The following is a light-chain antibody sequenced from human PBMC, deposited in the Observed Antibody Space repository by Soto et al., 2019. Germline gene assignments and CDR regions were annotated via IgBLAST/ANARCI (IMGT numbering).Light chain of an antibody. J-gene: IGKJ4*01. V-gene: IGKV1-39*01. CDR1: QSISNY. CDR2: SAS. CDR3: QQSYSTPPT. Sequence: DIQMTQFPSSLSASVGDRVTITCRAGQSISNYLNWYQQKPGKAPELLIYSASSLQSGVPSRFSGSGSGTDFTLTISSLQPEDFATYYCQQSYSTPPTFGGGAKVEFK.